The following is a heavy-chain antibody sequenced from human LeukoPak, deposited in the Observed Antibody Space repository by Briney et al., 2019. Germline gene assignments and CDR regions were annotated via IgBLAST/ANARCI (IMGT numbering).Heavy chain of an antibody. Sequence: GGSLRLSCAASGFTFSSYAMSWVRQAPGKGLEWVSAISGSGGSTYYADSVKGRFTISRDNSKNTLYLQMNSLRAEDTAVYYCAKVVDSMLQGTEGLDYWGQGTLVTVSS. CDR2: ISGSGGST. CDR3: AKVVDSMLQGTEGLDY. CDR1: GFTFSSYA. V-gene: IGHV3-23*01. J-gene: IGHJ4*02. D-gene: IGHD2/OR15-2a*01.